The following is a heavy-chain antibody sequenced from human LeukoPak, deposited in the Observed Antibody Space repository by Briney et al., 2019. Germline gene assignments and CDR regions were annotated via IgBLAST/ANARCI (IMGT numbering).Heavy chain of an antibody. D-gene: IGHD6-6*01. J-gene: IGHJ4*02. Sequence: SETLSLTCTVSDGSISSGAYYWSWIRQHPGKGLEWIGYIYYSGSTYYNPSLKSRVTIAVDTSKNQFSLKLSSVTAADTAVYYCARDNGIAARFFDYWGQGTLVTVSS. CDR1: DGSISSGAYY. V-gene: IGHV4-31*03. CDR2: IYYSGST. CDR3: ARDNGIAARFFDY.